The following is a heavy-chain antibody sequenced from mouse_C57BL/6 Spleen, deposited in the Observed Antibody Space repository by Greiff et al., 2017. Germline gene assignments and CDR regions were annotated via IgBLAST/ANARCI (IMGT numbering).Heavy chain of an antibody. CDR3: ARHEEGSSGYDGYYFDY. Sequence: VQLQQSGAELVKPGASVKLSCKASGYTFTEYTIHWVKQRSGQGLEWIGWFYPGSGSIKYNEKFKDKATLTADKSSSTVYMELSRLTSEDSAVYFCARHEEGSSGYDGYYFDYWGQGTTLTVSS. CDR1: GYTFTEYT. D-gene: IGHD3-2*02. CDR2: FYPGSGSI. J-gene: IGHJ2*01. V-gene: IGHV1-62-2*01.